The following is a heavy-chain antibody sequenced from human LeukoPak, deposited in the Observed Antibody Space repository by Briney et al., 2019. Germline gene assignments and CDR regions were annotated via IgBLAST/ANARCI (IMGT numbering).Heavy chain of an antibody. CDR3: AGGGEAARSLAY. Sequence: GGSLRLSCAASGVTSNYMTWVRQAPGKGLEWVSAIYNGGTTYYADSVKGRFTISRDNSKSTLFVYLQMNSLRTDDTALYYCAGGGEAARSLAYWGQGALVTVSS. CDR2: IYNGGTT. CDR1: GVTSNY. J-gene: IGHJ4*02. V-gene: IGHV3-66*02. D-gene: IGHD6-6*01.